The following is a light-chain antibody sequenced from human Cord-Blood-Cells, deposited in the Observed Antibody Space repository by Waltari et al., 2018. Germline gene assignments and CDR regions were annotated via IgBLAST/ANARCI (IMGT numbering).Light chain of an antibody. J-gene: IGKJ4*01. CDR3: QHRSNWLT. CDR2: EAS. V-gene: IGKV3-11*01. CDR1: LSVSSY. Sequence: EIVLTQSSATLSLSPRETTTLSCRTSLSVSSYLAWYQQKPGQAPRLLIYEASNRATGLPARFSGSAAGTVFPLTISILHPEDSAVYYCQHRSNWLTFGGGTKVEIK.